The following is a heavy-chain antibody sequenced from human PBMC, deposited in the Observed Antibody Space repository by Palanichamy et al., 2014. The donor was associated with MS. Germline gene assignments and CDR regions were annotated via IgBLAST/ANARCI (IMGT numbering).Heavy chain of an antibody. V-gene: IGHV4-4*07. CDR3: ARDDTTSLDY. CDR1: GASISNKY. CDR2: ISASFSASAST. D-gene: IGHD4-17*01. Sequence: QVQLQESGPGLVKPSETLSLTCSVSGASISNKYWSWIRQPAGKGLEWIGRISASFSASASTNYNPSLKSRVTMSIDTSKNQFSPKLDSVTAADTAVFYCARDDTTSLDYWGQGTLVTVSS. J-gene: IGHJ4*02.